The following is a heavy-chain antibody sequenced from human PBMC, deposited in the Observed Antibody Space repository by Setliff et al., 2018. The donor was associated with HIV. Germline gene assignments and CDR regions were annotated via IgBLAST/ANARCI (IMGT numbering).Heavy chain of an antibody. Sequence: SETLSLTCSVSGASITRGGDFWSWIRQHPGKGLEWIGYIYYTGSTYYNPSLRSRVSISLDTSKNHFSLTLSSVTAADTAVYYCARGGDADRRGLFDYWGQGTLVTVSS. J-gene: IGHJ4*02. CDR1: GASITRGGDF. V-gene: IGHV4-31*03. D-gene: IGHD7-27*01. CDR3: ARGGDADRRGLFDY. CDR2: IYYTGST.